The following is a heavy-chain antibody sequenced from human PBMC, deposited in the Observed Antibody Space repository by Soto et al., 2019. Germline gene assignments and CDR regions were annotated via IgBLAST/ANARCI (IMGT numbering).Heavy chain of an antibody. CDR3: ARWGEQQLASYYYYGMDV. CDR2: IYPGDSDT. V-gene: IGHV5-51*01. D-gene: IGHD6-13*01. Sequence: PGESLKISCKGSGYSFTSYWIGWVRQMPGKGLEWMGIIYPGDSDTRYSPSLQGQVTISADKSISTAYLQWSSLKASDTAMYYCARWGEQQLASYYYYGMDVWGQGTTVTVSS. J-gene: IGHJ6*02. CDR1: GYSFTSYW.